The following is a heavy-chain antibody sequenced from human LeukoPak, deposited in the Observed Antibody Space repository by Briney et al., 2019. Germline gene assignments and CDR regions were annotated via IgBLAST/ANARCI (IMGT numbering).Heavy chain of an antibody. J-gene: IGHJ4*02. CDR2: INPDSGGT. CDR1: GYTFTDYY. V-gene: IGHV1-2*02. Sequence: ASVKVSCKASGYTFTDYYIYWVRQAPGQGLEWMGWINPDSGGTNYVQKFQGRVTMIRDTSISTAYMELSRLRSDDTAVYYCARGDYYGSGNVLPGWGQGTLVTVSS. CDR3: ARGDYYGSGNVLPG. D-gene: IGHD3-10*01.